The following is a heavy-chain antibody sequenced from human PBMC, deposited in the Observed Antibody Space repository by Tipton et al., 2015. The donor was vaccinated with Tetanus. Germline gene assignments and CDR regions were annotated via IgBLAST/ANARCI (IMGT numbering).Heavy chain of an antibody. CDR1: GFSVSNHW. D-gene: IGHD6-19*01. CDR3: ARDRGEQWTNFYYMDV. CDR2: IREDGGET. V-gene: IGHV3-7*03. Sequence: SLRLSCAASGFSVSNHWMSWVRQAPGKGLEWVANIREDGGETKYVDSVKGRFTISRDNAKNSFYLQMNSLRVEDTAVYYRARDRGEQWTNFYYMDVWGKGSMVTVSS. J-gene: IGHJ6*03.